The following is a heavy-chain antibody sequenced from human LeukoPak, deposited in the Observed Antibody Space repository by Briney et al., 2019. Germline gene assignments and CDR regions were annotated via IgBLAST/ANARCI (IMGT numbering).Heavy chain of an antibody. CDR2: INSDGSGT. V-gene: IGHV3-74*01. Sequence: GGSLRLSCAASGFTFSSYWMHWVRQAPGKGLVWVSLINSDGSGTSYADSVKGRLTISRDNAKNTVYLQMNSLRAEDTAVYYCARHILTGYYVDYWGQGTLVTVSS. J-gene: IGHJ4*02. CDR3: ARHILTGYYVDY. D-gene: IGHD3-9*01. CDR1: GFTFSSYW.